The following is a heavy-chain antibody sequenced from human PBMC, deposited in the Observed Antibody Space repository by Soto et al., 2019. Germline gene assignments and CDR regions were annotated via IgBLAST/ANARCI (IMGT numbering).Heavy chain of an antibody. Sequence: QVQLVQSGAEVKKPGSSVKVSCKSSGGTYSPYTINWVRQAPGQGLEWMGRIIPFLGVTNYGLKFEARVTITADKATNTAYMELSGLRFEDTAVYYCAREWESSVSTWALGGFWGRGTLVTVSS. CDR3: AREWESSVSTWALGGF. V-gene: IGHV1-69*08. CDR1: GGTYSPYT. D-gene: IGHD3-16*01. J-gene: IGHJ4*02. CDR2: IIPFLGVT.